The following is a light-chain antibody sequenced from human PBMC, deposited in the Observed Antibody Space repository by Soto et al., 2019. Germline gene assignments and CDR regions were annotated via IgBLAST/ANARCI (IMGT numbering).Light chain of an antibody. CDR3: QQYNNYSPT. V-gene: IGKV1-12*01. J-gene: IGKJ1*01. CDR1: QGISNW. CDR2: TAS. Sequence: DIDMTQSPSSLSASVEDRVTITCRASQGISNWLAWFQQKTGKAPKLLIYTASRLQSGVPSRLSGSGYGTDLTLTISSLQPDDFETYYCQQYNNYSPTFGHGTKVDIK.